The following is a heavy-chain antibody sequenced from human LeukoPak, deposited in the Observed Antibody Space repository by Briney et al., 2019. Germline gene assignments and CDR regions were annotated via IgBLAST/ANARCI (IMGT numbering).Heavy chain of an antibody. D-gene: IGHD3-10*01. CDR2: IYYGGST. CDR3: ARDPWDYYGSGSYRSYYYGMDV. CDR1: GGSISSSSYY. J-gene: IGHJ6*02. Sequence: PSETLSLTCTVSGGSISSSSYYWGWIRQPPGKGLEWIGTIYYGGSTYYNPSLKSRVTISVDTSRNQFSLKLSSVTAADTAVYYCARDPWDYYGSGSYRSYYYGMDVWGQGTTVTVSS. V-gene: IGHV4-39*07.